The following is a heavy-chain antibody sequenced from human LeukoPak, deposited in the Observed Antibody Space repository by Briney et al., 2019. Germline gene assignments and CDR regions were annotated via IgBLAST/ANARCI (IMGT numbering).Heavy chain of an antibody. V-gene: IGHV4-61*02. CDR1: GVSISSGSYY. CDR2: IYTSGST. J-gene: IGHJ6*03. D-gene: IGHD2-2*01. Sequence: SQTLSLTCTVSGVSISSGSYYWSWIRQPAGKGLEWIGRIYTSGSTNYNPSLKSRVTISVDTSKNQFSLKLSSVTAADTAVYYCARDVVVVPAAGRYYYYMDVWGKGTTVTVSS. CDR3: ARDVVVVPAAGRYYYYMDV.